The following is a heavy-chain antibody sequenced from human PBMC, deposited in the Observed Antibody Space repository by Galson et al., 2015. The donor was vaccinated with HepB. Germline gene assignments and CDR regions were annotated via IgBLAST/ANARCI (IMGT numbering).Heavy chain of an antibody. Sequence: SVKVSCKASGYTFTSYYMHWVRQAPGQGLEWMGIINPSGGSTSYAQKFQGRVTMTRDTSTSTVYMELSSLRSEDTAVYYCAREAEVRGDAFDIRGQGTMVTVSS. CDR1: GYTFTSYY. J-gene: IGHJ3*02. D-gene: IGHD3-10*01. CDR2: INPSGGST. CDR3: AREAEVRGDAFDI. V-gene: IGHV1-46*01.